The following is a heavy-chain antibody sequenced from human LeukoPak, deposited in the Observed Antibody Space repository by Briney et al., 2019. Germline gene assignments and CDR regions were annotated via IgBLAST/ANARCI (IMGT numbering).Heavy chain of an antibody. CDR1: GFTFSSYA. V-gene: IGHV3-23*01. CDR3: ANRPTLLTMVRGPDDY. Sequence: GGSLRLSCAASGFTFSSYAMSWVRQAPGKGLEWVSAIRGSGGSTYYADSVKGRFTISRDNSKNTLYLQMNSLRAEDTAVYYCANRPTLLTMVRGPDDYWGQGTLVTVSS. D-gene: IGHD3-10*01. J-gene: IGHJ4*02. CDR2: IRGSGGST.